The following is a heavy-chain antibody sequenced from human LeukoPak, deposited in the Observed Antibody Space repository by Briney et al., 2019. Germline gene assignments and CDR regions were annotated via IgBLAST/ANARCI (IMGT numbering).Heavy chain of an antibody. CDR3: ARGRVRDIVVVPAAMHYCYGMDV. V-gene: IGHV4-34*01. Sequence: SETLSLTCAVYGGSFSGYYWSWIRQPPGKGLEWIGEINHSGSTNYNPSLKSRVIISVDTSKNQFSLKLSSVTAADTAVYYCARGRVRDIVVVPAAMHYCYGMDVWGQGTTVTVSS. J-gene: IGHJ6*02. CDR1: GGSFSGYY. D-gene: IGHD2-2*01. CDR2: INHSGST.